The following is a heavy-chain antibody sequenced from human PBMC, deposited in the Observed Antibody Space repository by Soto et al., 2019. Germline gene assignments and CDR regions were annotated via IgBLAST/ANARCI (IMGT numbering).Heavy chain of an antibody. Sequence: GGSLRLSFAASGFTFSSHAISWVRQPPGKGLESGSSIKGSGVSTSYADSAKGRFTIPRDNSKNTQYLQMNTLRAEDTAIYYCAKEFLVRGVPPLSFGMDVWGQGTTVTVSS. CDR1: GFTFSSHA. CDR3: AKEFLVRGVPPLSFGMDV. D-gene: IGHD3-10*01. J-gene: IGHJ6*02. CDR2: IKGSGVST. V-gene: IGHV3-23*01.